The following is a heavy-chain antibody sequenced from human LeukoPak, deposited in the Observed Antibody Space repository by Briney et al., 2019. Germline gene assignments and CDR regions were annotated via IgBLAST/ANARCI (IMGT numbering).Heavy chain of an antibody. CDR1: GGSISSSSYY. Sequence: PSETLSLTCTVSGGSISSSSYYWGWIRQPPGKGLEWIGSIYYSGSTYYNPSLKSRVTISVDTSKNQFSLKLSSVTAADTAVYYCARFNSGSYQHYFDYWGQGILVTVSS. CDR2: IYYSGST. CDR3: ARFNSGSYQHYFDY. V-gene: IGHV4-39*07. D-gene: IGHD1-26*01. J-gene: IGHJ4*02.